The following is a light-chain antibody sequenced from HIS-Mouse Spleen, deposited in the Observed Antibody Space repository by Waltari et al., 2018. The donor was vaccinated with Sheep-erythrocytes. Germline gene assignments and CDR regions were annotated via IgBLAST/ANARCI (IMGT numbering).Light chain of an antibody. CDR2: DGS. CDR1: RSDVCGYNC. Sequence: QSALTPPRSVSASPGQSVTISCPGTRSDVCGYNCVSWYQQHPGKAPNLMIYDGSKRPSGVSNRFSGSKSGNTASLTISGLQAEDEADYYCCSYAGSSTPWVFGGGTKLTVL. V-gene: IGLV2-11*01. CDR3: CSYAGSSTPWV. J-gene: IGLJ3*02.